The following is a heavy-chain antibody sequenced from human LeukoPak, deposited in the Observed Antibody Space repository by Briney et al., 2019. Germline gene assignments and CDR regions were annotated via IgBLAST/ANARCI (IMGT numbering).Heavy chain of an antibody. CDR2: IYTSGST. CDR1: GGSISSYY. V-gene: IGHV4-4*07. D-gene: IGHD3-3*01. CDR3: ARGQAIFGEVSYYYYMDV. J-gene: IGHJ6*03. Sequence: PSETLSLTCTVSGGSISSYYWSWIRQPAGKGLEWIGRIYTSGSTNYNPSLKSRVTMSVDTSKNQFSLKLSSVTAADTAVYYCARGQAIFGEVSYYYYMDVWGKGTTVTVPS.